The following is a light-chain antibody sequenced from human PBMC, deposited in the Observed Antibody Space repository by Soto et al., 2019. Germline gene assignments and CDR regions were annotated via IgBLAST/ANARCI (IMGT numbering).Light chain of an antibody. Sequence: EIVLTQSPGTLSLSPGERATLSCRASPSVSSTYLAWYQQKPGQAPRLLIYGASIRAAGVPDRFSGSGSGTEFTLTISRLEPEDFTVYYCHHYETFGQGTKVDIK. V-gene: IGKV3-20*01. CDR2: GAS. CDR1: PSVSSTY. J-gene: IGKJ1*01. CDR3: HHYET.